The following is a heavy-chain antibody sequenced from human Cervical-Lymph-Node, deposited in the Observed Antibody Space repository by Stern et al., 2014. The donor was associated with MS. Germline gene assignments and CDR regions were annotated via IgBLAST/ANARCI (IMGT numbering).Heavy chain of an antibody. J-gene: IGHJ4*02. CDR3: ARIFGGNFDN. CDR1: GGSISSGDYS. V-gene: IGHV4-30-2*01. Sequence: QVQLVESGSGLVKPSQTLSLTCAVSGGSISSGDYSWSWIRQPPGKSLEWIGYLVPSGSTYYNPSLKSRVSISVDRSKTQFSLKLSSVTAADTAMYYCARIFGGNFDNWGQGTLVTVSS. CDR2: LVPSGST. D-gene: IGHD4-23*01.